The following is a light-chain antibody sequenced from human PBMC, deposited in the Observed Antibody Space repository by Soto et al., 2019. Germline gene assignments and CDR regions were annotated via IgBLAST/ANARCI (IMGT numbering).Light chain of an antibody. CDR3: QQSYSPPYT. CDR1: QRITTY. J-gene: IGKJ2*01. V-gene: IGKV1-39*01. CDR2: TAA. Sequence: IHMTQSPSSLSASVGDRVTITCRASQRITTYLNWYQQKPGKAPKLLISTAATLQGGVPSRFSGSWSGTDFTLTITTLQPEDFATYFCQQSYSPPYTFGQGTKLEIK.